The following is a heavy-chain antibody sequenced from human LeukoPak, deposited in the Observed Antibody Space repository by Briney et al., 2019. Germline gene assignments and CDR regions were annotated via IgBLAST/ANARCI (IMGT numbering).Heavy chain of an antibody. CDR2: IYTSGST. Sequence: SETLSLTCTVSGGSISSGSYYWSWIRQPAGKGLEWIGRIYTSGSTNYNPSLKSRVTISVDTSKNQFSLKLSSVTAADTAMYYCAIDGSGSYSDYFDYWGQGTLVTVSS. D-gene: IGHD1-26*01. V-gene: IGHV4-61*02. CDR3: AIDGSGSYSDYFDY. CDR1: GGSISSGSYY. J-gene: IGHJ4*02.